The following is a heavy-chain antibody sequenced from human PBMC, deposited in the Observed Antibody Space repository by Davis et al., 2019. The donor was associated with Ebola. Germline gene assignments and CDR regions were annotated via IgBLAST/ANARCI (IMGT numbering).Heavy chain of an antibody. D-gene: IGHD3-22*01. CDR2: IPHVGSEK. Sequence: GESLKISCAASGFTFSTYYITWVRQAPGKGLEWVATIPHVGSEKYYVDSVYGRFTSSRDNAKNSVYLQMNSLRAEDTAVYYCAKVGGLTYYYDSSGYYVSPSFFDYWGQGTLVTVSS. CDR1: GFTFSTYY. J-gene: IGHJ4*02. V-gene: IGHV3-7*03. CDR3: AKVGGLTYYYDSSGYYVSPSFFDY.